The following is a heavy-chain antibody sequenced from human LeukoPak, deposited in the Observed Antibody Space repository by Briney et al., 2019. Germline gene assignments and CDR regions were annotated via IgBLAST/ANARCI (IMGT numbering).Heavy chain of an antibody. D-gene: IGHD3-3*01. J-gene: IGHJ5*02. CDR1: GGTFISYA. Sequence: ASVKVSCKASGGTFISYAISWVRQAPGQGLEWMGGIIPIFGTANYAQKFQGRVTITADESTSTAYMELSSLRSEDTAVYYCARDHPLGRFLEWLPPDHNWFDPWGQGTLVTVSS. CDR2: IIPIFGTA. CDR3: ARDHPLGRFLEWLPPDHNWFDP. V-gene: IGHV1-69*13.